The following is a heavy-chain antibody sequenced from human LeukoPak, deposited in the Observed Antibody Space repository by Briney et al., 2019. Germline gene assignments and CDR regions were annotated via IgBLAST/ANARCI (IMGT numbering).Heavy chain of an antibody. CDR1: GFTFSSYW. Sequence: GGSLRLSCAASGFTFSSYWMSWVRQAPGKGLEWVANIKQDGSEKYYVDPVKGRFTISRDNAKNSLYLQMNRLRAEDTAVYYCARDRITIFGVVIPNNWFDPWGQGTLVTVSS. D-gene: IGHD3-3*01. J-gene: IGHJ5*02. CDR2: IKQDGSEK. CDR3: ARDRITIFGVVIPNNWFDP. V-gene: IGHV3-7*01.